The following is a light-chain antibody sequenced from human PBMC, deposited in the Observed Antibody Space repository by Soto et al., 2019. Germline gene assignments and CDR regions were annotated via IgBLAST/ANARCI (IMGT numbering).Light chain of an antibody. CDR2: LDT. CDR3: QAWDSSTVV. Sequence: SYELTQPPSVSVSPGQTASITCSGDKLGDKYASWYQQKPGQSPVVVIYLDTKRPSGIPERFSGSNSGNTATLTISGTQAMDEADYYCQAWDSSTVVFGGGTKLTVL. CDR1: KLGDKY. J-gene: IGLJ2*01. V-gene: IGLV3-1*01.